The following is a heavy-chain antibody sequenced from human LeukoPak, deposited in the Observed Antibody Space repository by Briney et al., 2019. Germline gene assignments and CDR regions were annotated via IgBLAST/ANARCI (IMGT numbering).Heavy chain of an antibody. D-gene: IGHD3-22*01. V-gene: IGHV4-61*02. J-gene: IGHJ3*02. CDR1: GGSISSGSYY. CDR3: ARVTMIVVWGAFDI. Sequence: PSETLSLTCTVSGGSISSGSYYWSWIRQPAGKGLEWIGRIYTSGSTNYNPSLKSRVTISVDTSKNQFSPKLSSVTAADTAVYYCARVTMIVVWGAFDIWGQGTMVTVSS. CDR2: IYTSGST.